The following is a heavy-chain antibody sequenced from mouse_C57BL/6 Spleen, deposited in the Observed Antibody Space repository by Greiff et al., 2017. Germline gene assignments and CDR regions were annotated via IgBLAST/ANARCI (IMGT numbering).Heavy chain of an antibody. CDR2: IDPSDSYT. Sequence: QVQLQQPGAELVRPGTSVKLSCKASGYTFTSYWMHWVKQRPGQGLEWIGVIDPSDSYTNYNQKFKGKATLTVDTSSSTASMQLSSLTSEDSAVYYCASLYYDYDKAYYAMDYWGQGTSVTVSS. CDR3: ASLYYDYDKAYYAMDY. D-gene: IGHD2-4*01. V-gene: IGHV1-59*01. CDR1: GYTFTSYW. J-gene: IGHJ4*01.